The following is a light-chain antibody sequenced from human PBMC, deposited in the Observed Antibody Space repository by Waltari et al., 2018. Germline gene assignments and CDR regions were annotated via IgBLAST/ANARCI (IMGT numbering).Light chain of an antibody. CDR3: SSYTGDYSPVL. Sequence: QSALTQPPSASGSLGPSVTISCTGVSSDVGPFNYVSWYQHHPGEPPRLILYEVAMRPSGVPNRFSGSRSGNTASLIVSGLQADDEADYYCSSYTGDYSPVLFGGGTTLTVL. CDR1: SSDVGPFNY. CDR2: EVA. V-gene: IGLV2-8*01. J-gene: IGLJ2*01.